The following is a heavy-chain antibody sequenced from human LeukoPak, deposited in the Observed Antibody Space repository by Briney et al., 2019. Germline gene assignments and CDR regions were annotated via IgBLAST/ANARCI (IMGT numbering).Heavy chain of an antibody. Sequence: PSETLSLTCTVSGGSISSYYWSWIRQPPGKGLEWIGYIYYSGSTNYNPSLKSRVTISVDTSKNQFSLKLSSVTAADTAVYYCAKLFLSSSGFRYYYGSGSYFQHWGQGTLVTVSS. D-gene: IGHD3-10*01. CDR1: GGSISSYY. V-gene: IGHV4-59*08. CDR2: IYYSGST. CDR3: AKLFLSSSGFRYYYGSGSYFQH. J-gene: IGHJ1*01.